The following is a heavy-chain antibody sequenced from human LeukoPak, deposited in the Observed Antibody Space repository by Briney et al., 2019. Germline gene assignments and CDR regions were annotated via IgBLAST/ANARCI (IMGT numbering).Heavy chain of an antibody. CDR1: LGFIRSSRYY. J-gene: IGHJ6*03. Sequence: SGTLSLTCTVSLGFIRSSRYYWGWLREPPGGGLEGIGSIYYSGSTYYTPSLKRRVNISVDTSKNEFSLKLSSVTAADTAVYYWSRDRGAVAGPFSYYYYYIDVWGKGTTVTVSS. V-gene: IGHV4-39*07. D-gene: IGHD6-19*01. CDR2: IYYSGST. CDR3: SRDRGAVAGPFSYYYYYIDV.